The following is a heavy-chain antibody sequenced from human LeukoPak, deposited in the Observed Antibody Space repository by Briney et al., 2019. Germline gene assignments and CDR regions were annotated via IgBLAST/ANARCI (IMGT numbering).Heavy chain of an antibody. CDR3: ARGPSMDWFDP. J-gene: IGHJ5*02. Sequence: SETLSLTCTVSGGSISSYYWSWTRQPPGKGLEWIGYIYYSGSTNYNPSLKSRVTISVDTSKNQFSLKLSSVTAADTAVYYCARGPSMDWFDPWGQGTLVTVSS. V-gene: IGHV4-59*01. CDR1: GGSISSYY. D-gene: IGHD2-21*01. CDR2: IYYSGST.